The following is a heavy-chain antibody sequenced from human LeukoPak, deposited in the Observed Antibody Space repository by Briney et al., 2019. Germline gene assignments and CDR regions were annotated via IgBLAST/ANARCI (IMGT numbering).Heavy chain of an antibody. CDR3: ARDKFGAAGNLFDY. Sequence: GGSLRLSCVASGFTFSNYWMHWVRQAPGKGPVWVSYINSDGSSTSYADSVKGRFTISRDNAKNTLYLQMNSLRAEDTAVYYCARDKFGAAGNLFDYWGQGTLVTVSS. D-gene: IGHD6-13*01. CDR1: GFTFSNYW. J-gene: IGHJ4*02. CDR2: INSDGSST. V-gene: IGHV3-74*01.